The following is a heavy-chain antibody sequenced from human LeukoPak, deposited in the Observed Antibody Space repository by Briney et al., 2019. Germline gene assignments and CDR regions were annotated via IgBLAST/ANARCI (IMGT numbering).Heavy chain of an antibody. V-gene: IGHV4-4*02. CDR2: IHHTGST. CDR1: GGSISSSNW. CDR3: ARYQGYIEYYFDY. Sequence: SETLSLTCAVSGGSISSSNWWSWVRQPPGKGLEWIGEIHHTGSTNYNPSLKSRVTISVDKSKNQFSLKVSSVTAADTALYYCARYQGYIEYYFDYWGQGTLVTVSS. J-gene: IGHJ4*02. D-gene: IGHD6-13*01.